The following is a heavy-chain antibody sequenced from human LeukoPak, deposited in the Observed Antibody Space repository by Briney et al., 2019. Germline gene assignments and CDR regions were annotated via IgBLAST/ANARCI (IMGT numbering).Heavy chain of an antibody. D-gene: IGHD4-23*01. CDR1: GGSISNYY. J-gene: IGHJ4*02. CDR3: ARIEDYGGNSANY. V-gene: IGHV4-59*01. CDR2: IYYSGST. Sequence: SETLSLTCTVSGGSISNYYWSWIRQPPGKGLEWIGYIYYSGSTNYNPSLKSRVTISVDTSKNQFSLKLSSVTAADTAVYYCARIEDYGGNSANYWGQGTLVTVSS.